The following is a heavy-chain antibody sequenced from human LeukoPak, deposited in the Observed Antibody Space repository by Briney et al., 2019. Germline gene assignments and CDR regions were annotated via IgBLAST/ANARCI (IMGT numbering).Heavy chain of an antibody. D-gene: IGHD3-22*01. V-gene: IGHV6-1*01. CDR1: GDSVSSNSAA. J-gene: IGHJ4*02. Sequence: SQTLSLTCAISGDSVSSNSAAWNWIRQSPSRGLEWLGRTYYRSKWYNDYAVSVKSRITINPDTSKNQFSLQLNSVTPEDTAMYYCARGSRIVVASIFDYWGQGTLVTVSS. CDR3: ARGSRIVVASIFDY. CDR2: TYYRSKWYN.